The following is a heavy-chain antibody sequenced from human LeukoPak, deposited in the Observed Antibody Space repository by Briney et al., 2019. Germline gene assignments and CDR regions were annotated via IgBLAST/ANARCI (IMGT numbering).Heavy chain of an antibody. CDR2: MNPNSGNT. Sequence: ASVKVSCKASGYTFASYDINWVRQATGQGLEWMGWMNPNSGNTGYAQKFQGRVTMTRNTSISTAYMQLSSLRSEDTAVYYCARISYYGSGRKYFDYWGQGTLVTVSS. V-gene: IGHV1-8*01. CDR3: ARISYYGSGRKYFDY. D-gene: IGHD3-10*01. CDR1: GYTFASYD. J-gene: IGHJ4*02.